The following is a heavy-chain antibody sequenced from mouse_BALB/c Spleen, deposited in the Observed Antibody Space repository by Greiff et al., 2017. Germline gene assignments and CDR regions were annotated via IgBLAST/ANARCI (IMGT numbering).Heavy chain of an antibody. CDR2: ISYDGSN. Sequence: EVHLVESGPGLVKPSQSLSLTCSVTGYSITSGYYWNWIRQFPGNKLEWMGYISYDGSNNYNPSLKNRISITRDTSKNQFFLKLNSVTTEDTATYYCARGNRYYAMDYWGQGTSVTVSS. CDR1: GYSITSGYY. D-gene: IGHD2-14*01. V-gene: IGHV3-6*02. CDR3: ARGNRYYAMDY. J-gene: IGHJ4*01.